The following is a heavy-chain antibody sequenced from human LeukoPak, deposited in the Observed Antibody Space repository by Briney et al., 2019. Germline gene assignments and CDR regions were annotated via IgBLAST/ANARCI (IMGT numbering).Heavy chain of an antibody. D-gene: IGHD2-21*02. J-gene: IGHJ4*02. CDR2: INHSGST. CDR3: AREGPMGVGDCDSYHSTSTFDY. CDR1: GGSFSGYY. Sequence: SETLSLTCAVYGGSFSGYYWSWIRQPPGKGLEWIGEINHSGSTNYNPSLKSRVTISVDTSKNQFSLKLSSVTAADTAVYYCAREGPMGVGDCDSYHSTSTFDYWGQGTLVTVSS. V-gene: IGHV4-34*01.